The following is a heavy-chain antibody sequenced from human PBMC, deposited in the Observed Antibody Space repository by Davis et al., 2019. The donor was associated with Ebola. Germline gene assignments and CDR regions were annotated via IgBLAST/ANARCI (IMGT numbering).Heavy chain of an antibody. J-gene: IGHJ5*02. CDR1: GGSIRSGGYS. D-gene: IGHD5-24*01. CDR2: IHHSGGT. Sequence: PSETLSLTCSVSGGSIRSGGYSWSWIRQPPGKGLEWIGYIHHSGGTFYKPSLKSRVTISLDRSKNQFSLKLSSVTAADTAVYYCARSRDANNDLPFPNYFDPWGQGTQVTVSS. CDR3: ARSRDANNDLPFPNYFDP. V-gene: IGHV4-30-2*01.